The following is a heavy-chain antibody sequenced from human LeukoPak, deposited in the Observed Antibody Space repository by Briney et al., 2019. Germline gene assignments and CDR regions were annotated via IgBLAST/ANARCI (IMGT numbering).Heavy chain of an antibody. V-gene: IGHV3-30*03. CDR1: GFTFSSYG. CDR2: ISYDGSNK. J-gene: IGHJ6*02. CDR3: ARSSVVPAAYYYYYYGMDV. D-gene: IGHD2-2*01. Sequence: GRSLRLSCAASGFTFSSYGMHWVRQAPGKGLEWVAVISYDGSNKYYADSVKGRFTISRDNSKNTLYLQMNSLRAEDTAVYYCARSSVVPAAYYYYYYGMDVWGQGTTVTVSS.